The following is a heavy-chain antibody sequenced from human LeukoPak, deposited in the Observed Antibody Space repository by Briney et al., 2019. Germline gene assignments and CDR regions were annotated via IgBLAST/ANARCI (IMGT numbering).Heavy chain of an antibody. CDR2: ISWDGGST. J-gene: IGHJ4*02. CDR3: AKDITPSSKSGYFDY. Sequence: GGSLRLSCAASGFTFDDYTMHWVRQAPGKGLEWVSLISWDGGSTYYADSVKGRFAISRDNSKNSLYLQMNSLRTEDTALYYCAKDITPSSKSGYFDYWGQGTLVTVSS. V-gene: IGHV3-43*01. CDR1: GFTFDDYT. D-gene: IGHD4-11*01.